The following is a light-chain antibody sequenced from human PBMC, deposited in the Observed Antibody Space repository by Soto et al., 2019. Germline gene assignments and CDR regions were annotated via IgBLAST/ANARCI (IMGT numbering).Light chain of an antibody. J-gene: IGKJ1*01. CDR1: QSVSGNY. CDR3: QEYGGSPPWT. V-gene: IGKV3-20*01. CDR2: DAS. Sequence: EIVLTQSPGTLSLSPGERATLSCRASQSVSGNYLAWYRQKPGQAPRRLIYDASSRATGIPDRFSGSGSGTDFTLTISRLEPEDFTVYYCQEYGGSPPWTFGQGTKVEIK.